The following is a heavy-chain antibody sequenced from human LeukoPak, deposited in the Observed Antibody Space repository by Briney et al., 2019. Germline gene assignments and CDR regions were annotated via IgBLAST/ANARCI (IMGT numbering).Heavy chain of an antibody. Sequence: GGSLRLSCAASGFTFSSYAMSWVRQAPGKGLEWVSAISGSGGSTYYADSVKGRFTISRDNSKNTLYLQMNSLRAEDTAVYYCAKDVPYGSGSYYSGWSDAFDIWGQGTMATVSS. CDR1: GFTFSSYA. J-gene: IGHJ3*02. D-gene: IGHD3-10*01. CDR3: AKDVPYGSGSYYSGWSDAFDI. CDR2: ISGSGGST. V-gene: IGHV3-23*01.